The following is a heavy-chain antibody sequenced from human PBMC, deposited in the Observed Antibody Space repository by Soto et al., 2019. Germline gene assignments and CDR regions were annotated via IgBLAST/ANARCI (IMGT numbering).Heavy chain of an antibody. CDR3: ARDRVYGGDGYLDY. V-gene: IGHV3-30*03. J-gene: IGHJ4*02. D-gene: IGHD2-21*02. CDR2: MSYDGINE. Sequence: QVQLVESGGGVVQPGRSVRLSCAASGFTFSDYGMHWVRQAPGKGLEWVAVMSYDGINEYHADSVKGRFTISRDNSKNTTYLQMNSLRGEDTAVYDCARDRVYGGDGYLDYWGQGTLVTVSS. CDR1: GFTFSDYG.